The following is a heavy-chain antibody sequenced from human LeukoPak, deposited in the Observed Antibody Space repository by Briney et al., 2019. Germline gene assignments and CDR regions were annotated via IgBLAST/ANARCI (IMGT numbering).Heavy chain of an antibody. Sequence: ASVKVSCKASGYIFTGYYMHWVRQAPGQGLEWMGWINPNSGGTNYAQKFQGRVTMTRDTSISTAYMELSRLRSDDTAVYYCARDLEWLYPGGAFDIWGQGTMVTVSS. CDR1: GYIFTGYY. V-gene: IGHV1-2*02. CDR2: INPNSGGT. D-gene: IGHD3-3*01. J-gene: IGHJ3*02. CDR3: ARDLEWLYPGGAFDI.